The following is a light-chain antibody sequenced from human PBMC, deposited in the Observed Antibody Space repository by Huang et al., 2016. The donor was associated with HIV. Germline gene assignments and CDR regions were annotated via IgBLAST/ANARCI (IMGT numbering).Light chain of an antibody. Sequence: DIQMTQSPSSLSAFVGDTVTITCRASQGISNSVAWYQQKPGKAPKLLLYSTSSMERWVPSRFRGGGSGTDYTLTINSLQPDDFATYYCKQYYTSPTFGQGSKVEIK. J-gene: IGKJ1*01. CDR1: QGISNS. CDR3: KQYYTSPT. V-gene: IGKV1-NL1*01. CDR2: STS.